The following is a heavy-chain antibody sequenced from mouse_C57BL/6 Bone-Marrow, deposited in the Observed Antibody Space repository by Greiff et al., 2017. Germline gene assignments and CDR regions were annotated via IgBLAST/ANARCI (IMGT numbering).Heavy chain of an antibody. J-gene: IGHJ4*01. CDR2: IDPENGDT. V-gene: IGHV14-4*01. CDR3: TTIAYYSNSSAMDY. D-gene: IGHD2-5*01. Sequence: EVHLVESGAELVRPGASVKLSCTASGFNIKDDYMHWVKQRPEQGLEWIGWIDPENGDTEYASKFQGKATITADTSSNTAYLQLSSLTSEDTAVYYCTTIAYYSNSSAMDYWGQGPAVTVSS. CDR1: GFNIKDDY.